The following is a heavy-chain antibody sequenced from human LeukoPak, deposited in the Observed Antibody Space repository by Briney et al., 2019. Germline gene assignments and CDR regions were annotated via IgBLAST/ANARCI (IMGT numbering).Heavy chain of an antibody. Sequence: HSGGSLRLSCAASGVSFSNYAMSWVRQAPGKGLEWVSSISGSGTEYADSVKGRCTISRQNSKNTLYLQMNSLRAEDTAIYYCAKARYSSGWNYFDYWGQGTPVTVSS. J-gene: IGHJ4*02. V-gene: IGHV3-23*01. CDR1: GVSFSNYA. CDR3: AKARYSSGWNYFDY. CDR2: ISGSGT. D-gene: IGHD6-19*01.